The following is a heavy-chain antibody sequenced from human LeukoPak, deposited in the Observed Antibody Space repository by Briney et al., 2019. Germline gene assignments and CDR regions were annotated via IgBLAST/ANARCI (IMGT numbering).Heavy chain of an antibody. V-gene: IGHV3-23*01. J-gene: IGHJ4*02. CDR2: ISGSGGST. CDR1: GFTFSSYA. Sequence: PGRSLRLSCAASGFTFSSYAMSWVRQAPGKGLEWVSAISGSGGSTYYADSVKGRFTISRDNSKNTLYLQMNSLRAEDTAVYYCAKCWSGYSPLYDFWSGYSTFFDYWGQGTLVTVSS. D-gene: IGHD3-3*01. CDR3: AKCWSGYSPLYDFWSGYSTFFDY.